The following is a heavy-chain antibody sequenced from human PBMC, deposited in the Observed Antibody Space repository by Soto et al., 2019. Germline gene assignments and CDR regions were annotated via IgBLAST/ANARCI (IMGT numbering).Heavy chain of an antibody. CDR3: TGEVASGY. CDR1: GFTVSSYG. V-gene: IGHV3-30*03. J-gene: IGHJ4*02. D-gene: IGHD2-8*02. CDR2: ISRDGGTK. Sequence: QVQLVESGGGVVQPGRSLRLSCAASGFTVSSYGMHWVRQAPGKGLEWVAVISRDGGTKYYADSAKGRFTISRDNSRNTLFLEMNSLRGDDMAVDYCTGEVASGYWGQGTLVTVSS.